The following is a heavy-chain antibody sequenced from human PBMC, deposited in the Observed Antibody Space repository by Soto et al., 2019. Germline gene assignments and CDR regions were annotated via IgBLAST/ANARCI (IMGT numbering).Heavy chain of an antibody. J-gene: IGHJ4*02. V-gene: IGHV4-4*02. CDR1: GGSITNNNW. D-gene: IGHD1-26*01. CDR3: ASIAYSASGFDY. CDR2: IYHSGHT. Sequence: QVQLQESGPGLVKPSGTLSLTCNVSGGSITNNNWWSWVRQPPGKGLEWIRAIYHSGHTSFNPSLKSRATLSLDYSDTQSSLKLTSATAADTAIYYCASIAYSASGFDYWGQGTLVTVSS.